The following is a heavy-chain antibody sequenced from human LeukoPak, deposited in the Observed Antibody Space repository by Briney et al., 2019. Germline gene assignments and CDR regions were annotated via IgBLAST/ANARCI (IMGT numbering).Heavy chain of an antibody. CDR2: ISGSGGST. Sequence: GGSLRLSCAASGFTFSTYAMNWVRQAPGKGLEWVSVISGSGGSTYYADSVKGRFTISRDNSKNTLYLQMNSLRAEDTAVYYCAKGKMTAYLNWFDPWGQGTLVTVSS. J-gene: IGHJ5*02. D-gene: IGHD3-9*01. V-gene: IGHV3-23*01. CDR1: GFTFSTYA. CDR3: AKGKMTAYLNWFDP.